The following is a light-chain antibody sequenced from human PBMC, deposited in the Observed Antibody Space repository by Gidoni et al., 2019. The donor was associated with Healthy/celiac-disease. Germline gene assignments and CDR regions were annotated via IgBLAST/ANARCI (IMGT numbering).Light chain of an antibody. CDR1: QSVSSN. CDR2: GAS. CDR3: QQYNNWPRT. V-gene: IGKV3-15*01. Sequence: EIVITHSPATLSVSPGERATLSCRASQSVSSNLAWYQQKPGQAPRLLIYGASTRATGIPARFSGSGSGTEFTLTISSLQSEDFAVYYWQQYNNWPRTFGQGTKVEIK. J-gene: IGKJ1*01.